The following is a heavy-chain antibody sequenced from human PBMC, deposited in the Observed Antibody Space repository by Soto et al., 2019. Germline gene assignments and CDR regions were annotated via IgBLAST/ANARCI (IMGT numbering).Heavy chain of an antibody. CDR1: GGSISSYY. V-gene: IGHV4-59*01. CDR2: IYYSGST. CDR3: ARGIHDYGDFLYYYYGMDV. D-gene: IGHD4-17*01. J-gene: IGHJ6*02. Sequence: SETLSLTCTVSGGSISSYYWSWIRQPPGKGLEWIGCIYYSGSTNYNPSLKSRVTISVDTSKNQFSLKLSSVTAADTAVYYCARGIHDYGDFLYYYYGMDVWGQGTTVTVSS.